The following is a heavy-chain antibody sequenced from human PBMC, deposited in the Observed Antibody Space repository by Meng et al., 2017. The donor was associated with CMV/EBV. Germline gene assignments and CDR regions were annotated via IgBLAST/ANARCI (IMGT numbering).Heavy chain of an antibody. CDR2: IYYSGST. J-gene: IGHJ5*02. CDR1: GGSVSSGSYY. V-gene: IGHV4-61*01. Sequence: SGGSVSSGSYYWSWIRLPPGKGLEWIGYIYYSGSTNYNPSLKSRVTISVDTSKNQFSLKLSSVTAADTAVYYCARDPYYGSGSYYTWGQGTLVTVSS. D-gene: IGHD3-10*01. CDR3: ARDPYYGSGSYYT.